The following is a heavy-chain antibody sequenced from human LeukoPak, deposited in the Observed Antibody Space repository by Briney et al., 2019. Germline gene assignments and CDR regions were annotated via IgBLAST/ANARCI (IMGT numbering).Heavy chain of an antibody. J-gene: IGHJ4*02. CDR2: ISYDGSNK. D-gene: IGHD3-3*01. CDR3: ARDRAWNYFDY. Sequence: GGSLRLSCEASAFTFSNFTTHWVRQAPGKGLEWVAVISYDGSNKYYAASVKGRFTISRDNSKSTLYLQMNSLRAEDTAVYYCARDRAWNYFDYWGQGTLVTVSS. CDR1: AFTFSNFT. V-gene: IGHV3-30-3*01.